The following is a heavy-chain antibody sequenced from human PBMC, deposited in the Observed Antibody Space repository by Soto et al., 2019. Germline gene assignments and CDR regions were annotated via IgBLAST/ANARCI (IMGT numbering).Heavy chain of an antibody. CDR3: ARVRSYSYGQGYGMDV. J-gene: IGHJ6*02. Sequence: EVQLVESGGGLVKPGGSLRLSCAASGFTFSTYSMNWVRQAPGKGLEWVSSISSSSGYIYYADSVKGRFTISRDDAKNSLSPQMNSLRVEHTAVYYCARVRSYSYGQGYGMDVWGQGATVTVSS. CDR1: GFTFSTYS. D-gene: IGHD5-18*01. CDR2: ISSSSGYI. V-gene: IGHV3-21*01.